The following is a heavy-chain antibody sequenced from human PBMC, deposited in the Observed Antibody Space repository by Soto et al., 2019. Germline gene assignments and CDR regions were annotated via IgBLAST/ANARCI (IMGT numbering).Heavy chain of an antibody. CDR2: IYPSDSDT. J-gene: IGHJ4*02. Sequence: LGESLKISCKGSGYNFAGYWIAWVRQMPGKVLELMGIIYPSDSDTRYRPSFQGQVTISADKSISSAHLQWSSLRASDTAMYYCARGGVSTRTFDYWGQGXPVTVYS. CDR3: ARGGVSTRTFDY. V-gene: IGHV5-51*01. CDR1: GYNFAGYW. D-gene: IGHD3-3*01.